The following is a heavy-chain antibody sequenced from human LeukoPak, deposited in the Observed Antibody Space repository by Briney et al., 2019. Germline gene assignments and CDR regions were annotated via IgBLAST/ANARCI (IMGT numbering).Heavy chain of an antibody. Sequence: SETLSLTCTVSGGSISNNNYYWGWIRQPPGKGLEWIGSIYYSGSTYYNPSLKSRVTISVDTSKNQFSLKLSSVTAADTAVYYCAREGATMIVVVANGFDYWGQGTLVTVSS. D-gene: IGHD3-22*01. CDR3: AREGATMIVVVANGFDY. J-gene: IGHJ4*02. CDR2: IYYSGST. V-gene: IGHV4-39*07. CDR1: GGSISNNNYY.